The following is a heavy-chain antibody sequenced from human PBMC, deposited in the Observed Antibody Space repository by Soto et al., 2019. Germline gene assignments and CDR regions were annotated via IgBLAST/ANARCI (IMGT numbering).Heavy chain of an antibody. D-gene: IGHD3-3*01. Sequence: QVQLQESGPGLVKPSQTLSLTCTVSGGSISSGGYYWSWIRQHPGKGLEWIGYIYYSGSTYYNPSRKSRVTISVDTSKNQFSLKLSSVTAADTAVYYCARAKDYDFWSGYYTGHYYGMDVWGQGTTVTVSS. CDR2: IYYSGST. CDR1: GGSISSGGYY. CDR3: ARAKDYDFWSGYYTGHYYGMDV. J-gene: IGHJ6*02. V-gene: IGHV4-31*03.